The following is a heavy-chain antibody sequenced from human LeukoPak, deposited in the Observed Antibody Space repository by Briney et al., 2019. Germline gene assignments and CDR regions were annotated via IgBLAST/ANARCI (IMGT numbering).Heavy chain of an antibody. J-gene: IGHJ5*02. V-gene: IGHV1-46*01. CDR2: INPSGSST. Sequence: ASVKVSCKASGYTFTSHYMHWVRQAPGQGPEWMGLINPSGSSTLYAQEFQGRVTMTRDMSTTTDYMELSSLRSEDTAVYYCARDNSVGDIAWWFDPWGQGTLVTVSS. D-gene: IGHD3-16*02. CDR3: ARDNSVGDIAWWFDP. CDR1: GYTFTSHY.